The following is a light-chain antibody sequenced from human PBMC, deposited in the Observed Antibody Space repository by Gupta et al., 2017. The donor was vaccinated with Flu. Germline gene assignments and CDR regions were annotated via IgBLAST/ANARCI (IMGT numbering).Light chain of an antibody. J-gene: IGKJ3*01. CDR2: DAS. V-gene: IGKV3-11*01. Sequence: GERATLSCRASQTISSSLAWYQQKPGQAPRLLIYDASNRATGIPGRFSGGGSGTDFTLTISSLEPEDFAVYYCQQRSYWPPTFGPGTKVDIK. CDR3: QQRSYWPPT. CDR1: QTISSS.